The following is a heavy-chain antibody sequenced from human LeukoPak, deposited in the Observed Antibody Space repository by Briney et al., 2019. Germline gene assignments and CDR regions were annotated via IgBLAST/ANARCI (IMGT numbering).Heavy chain of an antibody. CDR2: IYKSGST. J-gene: IGHJ5*02. D-gene: IGHD3-10*01. CDR1: GGSISSGSYY. CDR3: AREGLNMVRGVIPKEAWGWFDP. Sequence: PSETLSLTCSVSGGSISSGSYYWNWIRQPAGTGLEWIGRIYKSGSTNYNPSLKSRVTILIDTSKNQFSLKLSSVTAADTAVYYCAREGLNMVRGVIPKEAWGWFDPWGQGTLVTVSS. V-gene: IGHV4-61*02.